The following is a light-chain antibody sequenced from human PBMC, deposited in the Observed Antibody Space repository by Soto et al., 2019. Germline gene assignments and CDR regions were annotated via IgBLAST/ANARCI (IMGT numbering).Light chain of an antibody. CDR1: SSDIGGYNF. CDR3: SSYSSSSTPCV. CDR2: EVT. Sequence: QSALTQPASVSGSPGQSITISCTGTSSDIGGYNFVSWYQQHPGKAPKLMIHEVTDRPSGGSNRFSGSKSGNTASLTISGLQAEDEADYYCSSYSSSSTPCVFGTGTKLTVL. V-gene: IGLV2-14*01. J-gene: IGLJ1*01.